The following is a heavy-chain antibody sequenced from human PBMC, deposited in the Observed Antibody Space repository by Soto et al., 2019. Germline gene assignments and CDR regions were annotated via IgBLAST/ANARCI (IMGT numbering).Heavy chain of an antibody. Sequence: SETLSLTCTVSGGSISSYYWSWIRQPPGKGLEWIGYIYYSGSTNYNPSLKSRVTISVDTSKNQFSLKLSSVTAADTAVYYCARANTELGSRYYYYGMDVWGQGTTVTVSS. CDR2: IYYSGST. CDR3: ARANTELGSRYYYYGMDV. CDR1: GGSISSYY. V-gene: IGHV4-59*01. D-gene: IGHD7-27*01. J-gene: IGHJ6*02.